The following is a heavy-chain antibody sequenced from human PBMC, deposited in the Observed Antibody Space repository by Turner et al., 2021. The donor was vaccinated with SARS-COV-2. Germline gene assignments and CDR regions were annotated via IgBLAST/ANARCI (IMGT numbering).Heavy chain of an antibody. CDR2: VYYGGST. D-gene: IGHD3-10*01. CDR1: GGSISSYY. J-gene: IGHJ6*02. V-gene: IGHV4-59*01. Sequence: QVQLQESGPGLARPSETLSLPCTVSGGSISSYYWSWIRQPPGKGLEWIAYVYYGGSTKSNPSLKSRVTISVDTSTNQFSLNLTSVTAADTAVYYCARAGDGYNQALYYYGIDVWGPGTTVTVSS. CDR3: ARAGDGYNQALYYYGIDV.